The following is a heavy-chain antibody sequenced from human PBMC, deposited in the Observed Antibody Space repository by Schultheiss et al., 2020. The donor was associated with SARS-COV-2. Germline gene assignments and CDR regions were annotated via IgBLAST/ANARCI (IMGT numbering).Heavy chain of an antibody. D-gene: IGHD6-6*01. Sequence: SETLSLTCAVSGYSISSGYYWSWIRQPAGKGLEWIGRIYTSGSTYYNPSLRSRVTISVDTSKNQFSLKLSSVTAADTAVYYCARDRRRGSSSVGAGIDSWGQGTLVTVSS. CDR2: IYTSGST. CDR3: ARDRRRGSSSVGAGIDS. V-gene: IGHV4-38-2*02. J-gene: IGHJ4*02. CDR1: GYSISSGYY.